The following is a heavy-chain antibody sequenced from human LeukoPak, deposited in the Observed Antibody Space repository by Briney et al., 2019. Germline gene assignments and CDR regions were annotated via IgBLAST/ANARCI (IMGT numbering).Heavy chain of an antibody. J-gene: IGHJ6*02. D-gene: IGHD3-10*01. CDR3: ARHSRVTSWFMDV. Sequence: SETLSLTCTVSGGSINSYYWSWIRQPPGKGLEWIGYIYYSGSTNYNPSLKSRVTISVDTSKNQFSLKLSSVTAADTAVYYCARHSRVTSWFMDVWGQGTTVTVSS. V-gene: IGHV4-59*08. CDR2: IYYSGST. CDR1: GGSINSYY.